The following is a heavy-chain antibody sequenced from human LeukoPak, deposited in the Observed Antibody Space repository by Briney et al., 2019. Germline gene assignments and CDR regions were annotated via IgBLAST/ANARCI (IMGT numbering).Heavy chain of an antibody. CDR2: INHSGST. CDR1: GGSFSGYY. V-gene: IGHV4-34*01. J-gene: IGHJ4*02. D-gene: IGHD7-27*01. Sequence: SETLSLTCAVYGGSFSGYYWSWIRQPPGKGLEWIGEINHSGSTNYNPSLKSRVTISVDRSKNQFSLKLSSVTAADTAVYYCAREVSWGYFDYWGQGTLVTVSS. CDR3: AREVSWGYFDY.